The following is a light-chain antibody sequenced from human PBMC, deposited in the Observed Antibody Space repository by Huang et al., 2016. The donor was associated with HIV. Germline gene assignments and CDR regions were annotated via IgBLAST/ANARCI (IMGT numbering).Light chain of an antibody. CDR2: GAS. V-gene: IGKV1-39*01. Sequence: DIQMTQSPSSLSASVGDRVTITCRASQSISAYLHWYQQKPGKAPKLLIYGASTLQSGVPSRFSGSGSWTDFTLTINSLQPEDFATYYCQKSYTTPLTFGGGTKVEI. CDR3: QKSYTTPLT. J-gene: IGKJ4*01. CDR1: QSISAY.